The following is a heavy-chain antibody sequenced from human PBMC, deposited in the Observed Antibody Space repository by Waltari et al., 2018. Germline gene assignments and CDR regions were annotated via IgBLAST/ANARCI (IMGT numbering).Heavy chain of an antibody. V-gene: IGHV4-4*02. J-gene: IGHJ4*02. CDR1: GDSMNYW. D-gene: IGHD2-15*01. CDR3: ARDRGRGLYLDT. CDR2: VLGSGRT. Sequence: QLQLQESGPGLVKPSGTLSLICAVSGDSMNYWWSWVRQPPGKGLEWVGQVLGSGRTNYIPSFASRVTISLDTSTHQFALKMTSATAADTALYYCARDRGRGLYLDTWGQGILVTVSP.